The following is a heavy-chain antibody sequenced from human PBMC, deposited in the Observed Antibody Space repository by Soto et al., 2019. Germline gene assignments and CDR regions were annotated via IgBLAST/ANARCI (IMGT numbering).Heavy chain of an antibody. V-gene: IGHV3-23*04. CDR2: ITGAGGGT. CDR3: ANSVCTVTAGLNS. D-gene: IGHD4-17*01. Sequence: DVQLVEAGGRLVQPVGSLRVYCAASGFSFSHYAMSWVRQTPGKGREWVSTITGAGGGTYYADSVKSRFTSSSDHSNNSLYLKMNSLRAEDTDVYYLANSVCTVTAGLNSWGQGTLVSVFS. CDR1: GFSFSHYA. J-gene: IGHJ4*02.